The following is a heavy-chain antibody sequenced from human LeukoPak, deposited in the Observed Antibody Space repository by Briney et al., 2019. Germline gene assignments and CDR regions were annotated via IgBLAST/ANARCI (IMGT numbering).Heavy chain of an antibody. Sequence: GGSLRLSCAASGFTVSSNYMSWVRQAPGKGLECVLVIYSGGSTYYADSVKGRFTISRDNSKNTLYLQMNSLRAEDTAVYYCARDAYGDYRFDYWGQGTLVTVSS. CDR2: IYSGGST. V-gene: IGHV3-66*01. J-gene: IGHJ4*02. D-gene: IGHD4-17*01. CDR3: ARDAYGDYRFDY. CDR1: GFTVSSNY.